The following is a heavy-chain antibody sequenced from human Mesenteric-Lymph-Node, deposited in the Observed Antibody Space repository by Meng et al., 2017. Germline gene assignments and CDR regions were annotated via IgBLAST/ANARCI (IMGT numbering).Heavy chain of an antibody. J-gene: IGHJ4*02. V-gene: IGHV6-1*01. CDR3: VRTKISSYYFDF. CDR2: TYYRSNWFH. Sequence: PLPQSGPGLVNPSQTLSLTCAISGDSVSSNTAAWNWIRQSPSRGLEWLGRTYYRSNWFHDYAVSLNSRVTINADTSKNEFSLHLRSVTPEDSAIYYCVRTKISSYYFDFWGQGTLVTVS. CDR1: GDSVSSNTAA. D-gene: IGHD6-6*01.